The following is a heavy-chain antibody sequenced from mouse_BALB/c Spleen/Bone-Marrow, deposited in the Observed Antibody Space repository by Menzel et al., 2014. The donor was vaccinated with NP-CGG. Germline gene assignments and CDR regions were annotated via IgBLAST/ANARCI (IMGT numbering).Heavy chain of an antibody. V-gene: IGHV1-14*01. CDR1: GYTFTSYL. CDR3: ARWGGTPYFDY. CDR2: ITPYNDDT. Sequence: VQLQQSGPELVKPGASVKMSCQASGYTFTSYLIHWVKQKPGQGLEWIGYITPYNDDTKYNETFKGKATLTSDKSSSTAYMELSSLTSEDSAVYYCARWGGTPYFDYWGQGTTLTVSS. D-gene: IGHD4-1*01. J-gene: IGHJ2*01.